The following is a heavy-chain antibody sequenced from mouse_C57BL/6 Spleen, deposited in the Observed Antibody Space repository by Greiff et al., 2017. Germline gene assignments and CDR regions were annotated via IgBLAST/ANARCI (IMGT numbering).Heavy chain of an antibody. Sequence: LQEPGPELVKPGASVKISCKASGYTFTSYYINWVKQRPGQGLEWIGCIYPGSGNTKYNEKFKGKATLTVDTSSSTAYMQLSSLTSEDSAVYFCAKEYNYSCCDFDVWGTGTTVTVAS. D-gene: IGHD2-12*01. J-gene: IGHJ1*03. CDR3: AKEYNYSCCDFDV. V-gene: IGHV1-84*01. CDR2: IYPGSGNT. CDR1: GYTFTSYY.